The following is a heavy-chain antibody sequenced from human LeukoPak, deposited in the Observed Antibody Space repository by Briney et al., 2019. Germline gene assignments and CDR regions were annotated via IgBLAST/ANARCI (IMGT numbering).Heavy chain of an antibody. V-gene: IGHV3-33*01. D-gene: IGHD3-10*02. CDR1: GFTFSSYG. CDR2: IWYDGSNK. J-gene: IGHJ4*02. Sequence: GGSLRLSCAASGFTFSSYGMHWVRQAPGKGLEWVAVIWYDGSNKYYADSVKGRFTISRDNSKNTLYLHMHSLRVEDTAVYYCARDPYVSNFDYWGQGTLVTVSS. CDR3: ARDPYVSNFDY.